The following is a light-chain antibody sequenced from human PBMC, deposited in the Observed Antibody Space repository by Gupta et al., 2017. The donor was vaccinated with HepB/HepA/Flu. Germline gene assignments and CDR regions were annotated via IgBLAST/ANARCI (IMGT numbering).Light chain of an antibody. CDR1: SSYVGGYNY. CDR2: DVS. V-gene: IGLV2-14*01. CDR3: SSCTISSTVV. J-gene: IGLJ2*01. Sequence: QSALTQPASVSGSPGQSLTISCTGTSSYVGGYNYVSWYQQHPGKVPKVMIYDVSNRPSGNSNRFSGSKSGNTASLTISGLQAEDEADYYCSSCTISSTVVFGGGTKLTVL.